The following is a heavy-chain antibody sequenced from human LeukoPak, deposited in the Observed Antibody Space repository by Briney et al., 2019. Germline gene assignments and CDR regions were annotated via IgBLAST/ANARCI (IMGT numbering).Heavy chain of an antibody. CDR3: ARHSNSGSYSGGH. Sequence: SETLSLTCSVSGGSISSYYWNWIRQPPGQGLEWIGYISYTGSTNYNPSLKSRLTISVDTSKNQFSLKLRSVTAADTAVYYCARHSNSGSYSGGHWGQGTLVTVSS. CDR2: ISYTGST. J-gene: IGHJ4*02. D-gene: IGHD1-26*01. CDR1: GGSISSYY. V-gene: IGHV4-59*08.